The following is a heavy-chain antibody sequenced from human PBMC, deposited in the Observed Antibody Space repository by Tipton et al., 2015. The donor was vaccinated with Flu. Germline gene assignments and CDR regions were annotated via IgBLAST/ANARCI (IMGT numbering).Heavy chain of an antibody. J-gene: IGHJ5*02. Sequence: TLSLTCSVSGGSISTGSYYWNWIRQPAGKGLEWIGRMYSRGGTNYNPSLKSRVTISVDTSKNQFSLNLSSVTAADTAVYCCVRQPEGGDLLAWFGPWGQGTLVTVSS. CDR1: GGSISTGSYY. V-gene: IGHV4-61*02. CDR2: MYSRGGT. D-gene: IGHD4-17*01. CDR3: VRQPEGGDLLAWFGP.